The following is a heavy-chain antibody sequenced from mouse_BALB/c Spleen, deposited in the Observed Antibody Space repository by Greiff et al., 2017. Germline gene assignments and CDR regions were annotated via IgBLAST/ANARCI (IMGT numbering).Heavy chain of an antibody. V-gene: IGHV5-17*02. Sequence: EVQLVESGGGLVQPGGSRKLSCAASGFTFSSFGMHWVRQAPEKGLEWVAYISSGSSTIYYADTVKGRFTISRDNPKNTLFLQMTSLRSEDTAMYDCARRGDDADQFAYWGQGTLVTVSA. J-gene: IGHJ3*01. CDR2: ISSGSSTI. CDR3: ARRGDDADQFAY. CDR1: GFTFSSFG.